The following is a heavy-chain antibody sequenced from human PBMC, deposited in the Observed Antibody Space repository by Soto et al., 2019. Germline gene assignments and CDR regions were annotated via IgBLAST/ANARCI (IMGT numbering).Heavy chain of an antibody. J-gene: IGHJ1*01. CDR1: GYTFTSYD. CDR2: MNPNSGNT. CDR3: ARGSAAAVPGGYFQH. D-gene: IGHD6-13*01. V-gene: IGHV1-8*01. Sequence: ASVKVSCKASGYTFTSYDINWVRQATGQGLEWMGWMNPNSGNTGYAQKFQGRVTMTRNTSISTAYMELSSLRSEDTAAYYCARGSAAAVPGGYFQHWGQGTLVTVSS.